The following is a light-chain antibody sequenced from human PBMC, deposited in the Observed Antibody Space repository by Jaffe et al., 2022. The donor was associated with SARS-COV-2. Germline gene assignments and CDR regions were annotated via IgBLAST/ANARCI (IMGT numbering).Light chain of an antibody. V-gene: IGKV1-39*01. J-gene: IGKJ1*01. CDR2: AAS. Sequence: DIQMTQSPSSLSASVGDRVTITCRASQSISSYLNWYKHEPGKAPELLIYAASSLQSGVPSRFSGSGSGTDFTLTISSLQPEDFAAYYCQQTYSAPRTFGQGTKVDVK. CDR3: QQTYSAPRT. CDR1: QSISSY.